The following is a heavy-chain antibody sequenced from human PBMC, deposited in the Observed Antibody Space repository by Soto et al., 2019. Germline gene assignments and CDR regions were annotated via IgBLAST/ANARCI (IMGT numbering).Heavy chain of an antibody. D-gene: IGHD5-12*01. Sequence: SETLSLTCAVSGGSISSSNWWSWVRQPPGKGLEWIGEIYHSGSTNYNPSLKSRVTISVDKSKKQSSLMLRSVTAADTAVYWCARDPVDGYAFFDNWGQGALVTVS. CDR3: ARDPVDGYAFFDN. CDR2: IYHSGST. V-gene: IGHV4-4*01. CDR1: GGSISSSNW. J-gene: IGHJ5*02.